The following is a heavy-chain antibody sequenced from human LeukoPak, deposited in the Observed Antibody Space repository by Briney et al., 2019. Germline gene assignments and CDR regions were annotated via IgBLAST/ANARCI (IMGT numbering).Heavy chain of an antibody. Sequence: SETLSLTCAVYGGSFSGYYWSWIRQPPGEGLEWIGEINHSGSTNYNPSLKSRVTISEDTSKNQFSLKLSSVTAADTAVYYCARAPTHRSTTVTTFSWFDPWGQGTLVTVSS. D-gene: IGHD4-17*01. J-gene: IGHJ5*02. CDR2: INHSGST. CDR1: GGSFSGYY. CDR3: ARAPTHRSTTVTTFSWFDP. V-gene: IGHV4-34*01.